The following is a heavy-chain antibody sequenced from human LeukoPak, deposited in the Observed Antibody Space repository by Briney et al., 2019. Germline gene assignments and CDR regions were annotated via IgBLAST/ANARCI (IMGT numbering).Heavy chain of an antibody. CDR1: GYSISSGYY. J-gene: IGHJ5*02. D-gene: IGHD6-19*01. CDR2: IYHSGST. Sequence: PSETLSLTCAVSGYSISSGYYWGWIRQPPGKGLEWIGSIYHSGSTYYNPSLKSRVTISVDMSKNQFSLKLSSVTAADTAVYYCAREYSSGPWGQGTLVTVSS. V-gene: IGHV4-38-2*02. CDR3: AREYSSGP.